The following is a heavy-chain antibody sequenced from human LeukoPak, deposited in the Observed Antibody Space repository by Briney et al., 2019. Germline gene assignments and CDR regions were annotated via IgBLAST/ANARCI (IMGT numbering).Heavy chain of an antibody. J-gene: IGHJ4*02. Sequence: SETLSLTCTVSGGSISSGGYYWSWIRQHPGKVLEWIGYIYYSGSTYYNPSLKSRVTISVDTSKNQFSLKLSSVTAADTAVYYCARGGFGELLSLYYFDYWGQGTLVTVSS. CDR3: ARGGFGELLSLYYFDY. CDR2: IYYSGST. V-gene: IGHV4-31*03. D-gene: IGHD3-10*01. CDR1: GGSISSGGYY.